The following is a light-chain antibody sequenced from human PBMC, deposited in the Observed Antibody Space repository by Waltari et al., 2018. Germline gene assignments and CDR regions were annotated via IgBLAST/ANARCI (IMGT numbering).Light chain of an antibody. J-gene: IGLJ2*01. CDR2: GNN. V-gene: IGLV1-40*01. CDR3: QSSDTSLSSWI. Sequence: QSVLTQPPSVSGAPGQRVTISCTGSSSNIGAGSDVPWYQQLPGAAPNLLIFGNNNRPSGVPDRFSGSKSGTSASLAIAGLQVEDEATYFCQSSDTSLSSWIFGGGTKLIVL. CDR1: SSNIGAGSD.